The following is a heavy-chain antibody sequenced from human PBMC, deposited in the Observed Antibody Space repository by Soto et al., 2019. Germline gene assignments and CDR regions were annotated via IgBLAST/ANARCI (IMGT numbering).Heavy chain of an antibody. V-gene: IGHV5-10-1*01. J-gene: IGHJ6*02. CDR3: ARGQTGTTVGDFYYYYGMDV. CDR2: IDPSDSYT. CDR1: GYSFTSYW. Sequence: PGESLKISCKGSGYSFTSYWISWVRQMPGKGLEWMGRIDPSDSYTNYSPSFQGHVTISADKSISTAYLQWSSLKASDTAMYYCARGQTGTTVGDFYYYYGMDVCGQGTTVTVSS. D-gene: IGHD1-7*01.